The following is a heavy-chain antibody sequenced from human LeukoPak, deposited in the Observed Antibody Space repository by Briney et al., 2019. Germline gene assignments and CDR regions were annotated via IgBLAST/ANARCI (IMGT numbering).Heavy chain of an antibody. V-gene: IGHV1-69-2*01. Sequence: ATVKISCXVSGYTFTGYYMHWVQQAHGKGLEWMALVDPEDGETIYAEKFQGTVTITADTSTDTAYMELSSLRSEDTAVYYCATGRKYGSGSYLDYWGQGTLVTVSS. CDR1: GYTFTGYY. J-gene: IGHJ4*02. D-gene: IGHD3-10*01. CDR3: ATGRKYGSGSYLDY. CDR2: VDPEDGET.